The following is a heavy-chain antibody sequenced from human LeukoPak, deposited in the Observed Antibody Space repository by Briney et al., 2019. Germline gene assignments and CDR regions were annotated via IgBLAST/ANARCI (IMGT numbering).Heavy chain of an antibody. J-gene: IGHJ4*02. D-gene: IGHD3-10*01. Sequence: KPGGSLRLSCAASGFTFSDYYMSWIRQAPGKGLEWVSYICSSGSTIYNADSVKGRFTISRDNAKNSLYLQLHGLRAEDTAVYYCARTLKHMVRGVLDYWGQGTLVTVSS. CDR3: ARTLKHMVRGVLDY. V-gene: IGHV3-11*01. CDR1: GFTFSDYY. CDR2: ICSSGSTI.